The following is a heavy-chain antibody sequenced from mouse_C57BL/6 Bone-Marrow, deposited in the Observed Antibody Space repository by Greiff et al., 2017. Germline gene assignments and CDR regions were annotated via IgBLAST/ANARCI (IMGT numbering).Heavy chain of an antibody. CDR1: GYTFTSYW. CDR2: IDPSDSYT. D-gene: IGHD1-1*01. CDR3: ARKVARGYAMDY. V-gene: IGHV1-69*01. Sequence: VQLQQSGAELVMPGASVKLSCKASGYTFTSYWMHWVKQRPGQGLEWIGEIDPSDSYTNYNQKFKGKSTLTVDKSSSTAYMQLSSLTSEDSAVYYCARKVARGYAMDYWGQGTSVTVSS. J-gene: IGHJ4*01.